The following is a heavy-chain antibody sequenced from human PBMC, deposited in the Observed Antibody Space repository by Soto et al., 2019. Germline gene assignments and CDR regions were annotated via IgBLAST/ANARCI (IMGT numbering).Heavy chain of an antibody. V-gene: IGHV3-48*02. J-gene: IGHJ4*02. D-gene: IGHD6-25*01. Sequence: EVQLVESGGGLVQLGGSLRLSCAASGFTFSSCSMNWVRQAPGKGLEGLSYISSTSSTIYYADSVKGRFTISRDNAKNSLYLQMNSLRDEDTAVYYCASWPDAADYWGQGTLVTVSS. CDR2: ISSTSSTI. CDR1: GFTFSSCS. CDR3: ASWPDAADY.